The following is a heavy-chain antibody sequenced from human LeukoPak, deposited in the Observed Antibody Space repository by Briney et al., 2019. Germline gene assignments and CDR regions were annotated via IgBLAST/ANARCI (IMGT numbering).Heavy chain of an antibody. V-gene: IGHV1-2*02. CDR1: GYTFTGYY. D-gene: IGHD3-22*01. Sequence: ASVKVSCKASGYTFTGYYMHWVRQAPGQGLEWMGWINPNSGGTNYAQKFQGRVTMTRDTSISTAYMELSRLRSDDTAAYYCARVGPYYDSSGYYYVPLSWFDPWGQGTLVTVSS. CDR2: INPNSGGT. J-gene: IGHJ5*02. CDR3: ARVGPYYDSSGYYYVPLSWFDP.